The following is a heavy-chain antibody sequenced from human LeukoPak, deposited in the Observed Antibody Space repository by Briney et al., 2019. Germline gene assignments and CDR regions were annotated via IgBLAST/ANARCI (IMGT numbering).Heavy chain of an antibody. J-gene: IGHJ6*02. CDR3: ARGTDYDFWSGYMTTTTSWGMDV. D-gene: IGHD3-3*01. Sequence: ASVKVSCKASGYTFTSYYMHWVRQAPGQGLEWMGIINPSGGSTSYAQKFQGRVTMTRNTSISTAYMELSSLRSEDTAVYYCARGTDYDFWSGYMTTTTSWGMDVWGQGTTVTVSS. V-gene: IGHV1-46*01. CDR2: INPSGGST. CDR1: GYTFTSYY.